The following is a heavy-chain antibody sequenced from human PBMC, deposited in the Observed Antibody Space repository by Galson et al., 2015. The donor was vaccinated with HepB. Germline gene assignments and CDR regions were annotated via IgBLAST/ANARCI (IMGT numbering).Heavy chain of an antibody. CDR3: AKDMGLETLWPPDY. D-gene: IGHD5-24*01. CDR2: ISWDGGST. CDR1: GFTFDDYT. J-gene: IGHJ4*02. Sequence: SLRLSCAAFGFTFDDYTMHWVRQAPGKGLEWVSLISWDGGSTYYADSVKGRFTISRDNSKNSLYLQMNSLRTEDTALYYCAKDMGLETLWPPDYWGQGTLVTVSS. V-gene: IGHV3-43*01.